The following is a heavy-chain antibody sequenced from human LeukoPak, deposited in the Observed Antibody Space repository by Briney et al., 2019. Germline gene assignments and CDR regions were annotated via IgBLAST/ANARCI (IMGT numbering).Heavy chain of an antibody. V-gene: IGHV1-24*01. D-gene: IGHD6-13*01. CDR3: AAVAGYSSSRTKYWFDP. J-gene: IGHJ5*02. CDR1: GYTLTELS. Sequence: ASVKVSCKVSGYTLTELSMHWVRQAPGKGLEWMGGFDPEDGETIYAQKFQGRVTMTEDTSTDTAYMELSSLRSEDTAVYCCAAVAGYSSSRTKYWFDPWGQGTLVTVSS. CDR2: FDPEDGET.